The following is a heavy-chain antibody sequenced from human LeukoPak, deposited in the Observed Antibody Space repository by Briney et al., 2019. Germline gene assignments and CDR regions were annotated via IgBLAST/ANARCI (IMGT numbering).Heavy chain of an antibody. CDR2: IYYSGST. Sequence: SETLSLTCTVSGGSISSSSHYWGWIRQPPGKGLEWIGNIYYSGSTYYNPSLKSRVTISVDTSKNQFSLKLSSVTAPDTAVYYCVPEYCSGGSCYFSDYWGQGTLVTVSS. D-gene: IGHD2-15*01. CDR3: VPEYCSGGSCYFSDY. J-gene: IGHJ4*02. CDR1: GGSISSSSHY. V-gene: IGHV4-39*01.